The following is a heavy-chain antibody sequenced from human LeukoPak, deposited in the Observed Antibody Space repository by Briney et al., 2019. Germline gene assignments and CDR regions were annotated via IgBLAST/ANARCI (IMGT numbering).Heavy chain of an antibody. CDR1: GFTFDDYG. D-gene: IGHD1-26*01. V-gene: IGHV3-20*04. Sequence: GGSLRLSCAASGFTFDDYGMSWVRQAPGKGLEWVSGINWNGGSTGYADSVKGRFTISRDNAKNTLYLQMNSLRADDTAVYYCAKDLGLRGSPGPFEIWGQGTMVTVSS. CDR3: AKDLGLRGSPGPFEI. J-gene: IGHJ3*02. CDR2: INWNGGST.